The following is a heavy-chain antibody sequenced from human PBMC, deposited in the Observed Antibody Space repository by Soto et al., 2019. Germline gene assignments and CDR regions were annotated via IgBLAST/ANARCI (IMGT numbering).Heavy chain of an antibody. CDR1: GGTFSSYT. D-gene: IGHD4-4*01. J-gene: IGHJ6*02. V-gene: IGHV1-69*04. CDR3: ARDRTTANYYYYGMDV. Sequence: GASVKVSCKASGGTFSSYTISWVRQAPGQGLEWMGRIIPILGIADYAQKFQGRVTITADKSTSTAYMELSSLRSEDTAVYYCARDRTTANYYYYGMDVWGQGTTVTVSS. CDR2: IIPILGIA.